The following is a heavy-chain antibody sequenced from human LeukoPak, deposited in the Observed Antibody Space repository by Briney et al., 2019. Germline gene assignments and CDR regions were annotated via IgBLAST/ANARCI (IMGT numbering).Heavy chain of an antibody. J-gene: IGHJ4*02. D-gene: IGHD4-17*01. V-gene: IGHV3-23*01. CDR3: SKGAYGDYDGGGYFDY. CDR1: GFTFSSYA. Sequence: PGGSLRLSCAASGFTFSSYAMSWVRQAPGKGLEWVSAISGSGGSTYYADSVKGRFTISRDNSKRTRYLQMNSLRAQDTAVYYCSKGAYGDYDGGGYFDYWGQGTLVTVSS. CDR2: ISGSGGST.